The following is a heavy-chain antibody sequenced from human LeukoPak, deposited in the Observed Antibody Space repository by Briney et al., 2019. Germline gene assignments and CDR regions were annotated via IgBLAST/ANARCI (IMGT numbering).Heavy chain of an antibody. V-gene: IGHV4-59*01. Sequence: PSETLSLTCTVSGGSISSYYWSWIRQPPGKGLEWIGYIYYSGSTNYNPSLKSRVTISVDTSKNQFSLKLSSVTAADTAVYYCARGGVVVTAILEGSMGGFDYWGQGTLVTVSS. CDR1: GGSISSYY. D-gene: IGHD2-21*02. CDR3: ARGGVVVTAILEGSMGGFDY. CDR2: IYYSGST. J-gene: IGHJ4*02.